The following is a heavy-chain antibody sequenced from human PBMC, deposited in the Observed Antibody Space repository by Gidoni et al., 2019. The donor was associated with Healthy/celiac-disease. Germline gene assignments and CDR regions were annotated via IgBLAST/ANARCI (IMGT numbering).Heavy chain of an antibody. J-gene: IGHJ4*02. Sequence: EVQLLESGGGLVQPGGSLRLSCAASGFTFSSYARSWVRQAPGKGLEWVSAISGIGGSTYYADSVKGRFTISRDNSKNTLYLQMNSLRAEDTAVYYCAKDSGITMIVVVVYYFDYWGQGTLVTVSS. CDR3: AKDSGITMIVVVVYYFDY. CDR2: ISGIGGST. CDR1: GFTFSSYA. D-gene: IGHD3-22*01. V-gene: IGHV3-23*01.